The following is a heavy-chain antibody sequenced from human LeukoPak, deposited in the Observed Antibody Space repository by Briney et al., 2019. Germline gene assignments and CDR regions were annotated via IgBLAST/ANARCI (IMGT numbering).Heavy chain of an antibody. J-gene: IGHJ4*02. CDR1: GGSISSSSYY. V-gene: IGHV4-39*01. CDR2: IYYSGST. D-gene: IGHD6-13*01. CDR3: ARRRLGREGRSWYSILDY. Sequence: MASETLSLTCTVSGGSISSSSYYWGWIRQPPGKGLEWIGSIYYSGSTYYNPSLKSRVTISVDTSKNQFSLKLSSVTAADTAVYYCARRRLGREGRSWYSILDYWGQGTLVTVSS.